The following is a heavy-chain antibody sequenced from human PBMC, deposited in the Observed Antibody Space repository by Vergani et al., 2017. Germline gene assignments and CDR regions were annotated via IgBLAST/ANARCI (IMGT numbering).Heavy chain of an antibody. CDR2: ISDGGETK. J-gene: IGHJ5*02. CDR3: GRKQSPASLMDKPIDI. Sequence: QVHLVESGGGVVRPGGSLRLSCAASGFIFSDYYMTWIRQTPGKGLEWLAHISDGGETKMYAESLKGRFTVSRDNTKNLLILQMKTLKVDDTATYYCGRKQSPASLMDKPIDIWGQGTLVTVSS. CDR1: GFIFSDYY. D-gene: IGHD1/OR15-1a*01. V-gene: IGHV3-11*01.